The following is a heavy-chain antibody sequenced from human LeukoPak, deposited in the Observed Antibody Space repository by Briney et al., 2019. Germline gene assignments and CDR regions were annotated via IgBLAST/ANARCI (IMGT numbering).Heavy chain of an antibody. Sequence: PSETLSLTCTVSGGSISSGGYYWSWIRQHPGKGLEWIGYIYYSGSTYYNPSLKSRVTISVDTSKNQFSLKLSSVTAADTAVYYCARTNIGYCSSTSCYTGWFDPWGQGTLVPSPQ. CDR3: ARTNIGYCSSTSCYTGWFDP. CDR1: GGSISSGGYY. D-gene: IGHD2-2*02. J-gene: IGHJ5*02. CDR2: IYYSGST. V-gene: IGHV4-31*03.